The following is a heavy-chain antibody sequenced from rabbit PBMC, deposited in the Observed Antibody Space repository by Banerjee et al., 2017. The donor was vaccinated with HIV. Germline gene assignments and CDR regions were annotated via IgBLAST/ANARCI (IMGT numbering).Heavy chain of an antibody. J-gene: IGHJ4*01. CDR2: IYAGSSGST. D-gene: IGHD8-1*01. CDR3: ARSGSGYYTGGL. Sequence: QSLEESGGDLVKPGASLTLTCTASGFSFSSNYYMCWVRQAPGKGLEWIACIYAGSSGSTYYASWVNGRFTISKTSSTTVTLQMTNLTGADTATYFCARSGSGYYTGGLWGPGTLVTVS. CDR1: GFSFSSNYY. V-gene: IGHV1S40*01.